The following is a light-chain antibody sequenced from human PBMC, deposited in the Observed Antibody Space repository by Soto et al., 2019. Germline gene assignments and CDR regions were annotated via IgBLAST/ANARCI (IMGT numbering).Light chain of an antibody. CDR2: AAS. V-gene: IGKV1-27*01. Sequence: DIQMTQSPTSLSASVGDRVTITCRASQGIRNFVAWYQQKPGKAPKLLIYAASTLQSGVPSRFSGSGSGTVFPLTITSLQPEDVATYSCQKYSSVPVFGPGTKVEIK. CDR3: QKYSSVPV. CDR1: QGIRNF. J-gene: IGKJ3*01.